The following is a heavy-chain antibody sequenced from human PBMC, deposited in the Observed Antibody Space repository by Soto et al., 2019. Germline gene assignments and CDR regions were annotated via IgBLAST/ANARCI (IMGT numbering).Heavy chain of an antibody. CDR2: ISGSGGST. J-gene: IGHJ4*02. Sequence: PGGSLRLSCVASGFTISSYAMNWVRQGPGKGLEWVSGISGSGGSTDYVDSVKGRFTISRDISKNTMYLQMNSLRAEDTAVYYCAKIGVNSGWYYDNWGQGTPVTVSS. D-gene: IGHD6-19*01. V-gene: IGHV3-23*01. CDR1: GFTISSYA. CDR3: AKIGVNSGWYYDN.